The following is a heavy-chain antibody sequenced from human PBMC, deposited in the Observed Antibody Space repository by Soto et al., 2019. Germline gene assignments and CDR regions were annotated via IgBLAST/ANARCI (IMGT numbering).Heavy chain of an antibody. CDR1: GYTFTSYD. CDR2: MNPNSGNT. D-gene: IGHD2-2*01. V-gene: IGHV1-8*01. J-gene: IGHJ4*02. Sequence: QVQLVQSGAEVKKPGASVKVSCKASGYTFTSYDINWVRQATGQGLEWMGWMNPNSGNTGYAQKFKGRVTMTRNTSISTAYMELSSLRSEDTAVYYCARAQRVVVPAAIDSLPGYWGQGTLVTVSS. CDR3: ARAQRVVVPAAIDSLPGY.